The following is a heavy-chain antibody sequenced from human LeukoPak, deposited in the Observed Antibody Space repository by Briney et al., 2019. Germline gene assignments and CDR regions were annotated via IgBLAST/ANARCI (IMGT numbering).Heavy chain of an antibody. J-gene: IGHJ4*02. CDR2: IKQDGSEK. V-gene: IGHV3-7*03. Sequence: PGGSLRPSCAASGFTFSSYWMSWVRQAPGKGLEWVANIKQDGSEKYYVDSVKGRFTISRDNAKNSLYLQMNSLGAEDTAVYYCARVMDSGWSFDYWGQGTLVTVSS. D-gene: IGHD6-19*01. CDR1: GFTFSSYW. CDR3: ARVMDSGWSFDY.